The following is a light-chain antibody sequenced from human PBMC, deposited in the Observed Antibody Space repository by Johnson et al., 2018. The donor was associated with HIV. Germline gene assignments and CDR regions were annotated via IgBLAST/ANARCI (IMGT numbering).Light chain of an antibody. J-gene: IGLJ1*01. CDR1: VSNIESYF. Sequence: QSVLTQPPSVSAAPGQTVNISCSGNVSNIESYFVSWYQQLPGAAPTLLIYEDNKRPSGIPDRFSGSKSGATATLGITGLQTGDEADYYCGIWDASLSAHYVFGTGTKVTVL. CDR3: GIWDASLSAHYV. V-gene: IGLV1-51*02. CDR2: EDN.